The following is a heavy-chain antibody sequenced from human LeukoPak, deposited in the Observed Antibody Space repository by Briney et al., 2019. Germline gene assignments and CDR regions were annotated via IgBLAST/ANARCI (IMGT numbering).Heavy chain of an antibody. D-gene: IGHD2-8*01. J-gene: IGHJ5*02. V-gene: IGHV4-39*01. Sequence: SETLSLTCTVSGGSISSSSSHWGWIRQPPGKGLEWIGNIYYTGSTYYNPSLESRVTISVDTSKNQFSLKLSSVTAADTAVYYCAMALYCTNGVCYNPKWFDPWGQGILVTVSS. CDR2: IYYTGST. CDR3: AMALYCTNGVCYNPKWFDP. CDR1: GGSISSSSSH.